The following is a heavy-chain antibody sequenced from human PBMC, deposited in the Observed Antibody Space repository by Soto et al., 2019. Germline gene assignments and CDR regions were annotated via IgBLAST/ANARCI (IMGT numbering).Heavy chain of an antibody. J-gene: IGHJ3*02. CDR1: GYTFTSYD. CDR2: MNPNSGNT. Sequence: ASVKVSCKASGYTFTSYDITWVRQATGQWLEWMGWMNPNSGNTGYAQKFQGRVTMTRNTSISTAYMELSSLRSEDTAVYYCARTEAPFTIFGVVINHDAFDIWGQGTMVTVSS. CDR3: ARTEAPFTIFGVVINHDAFDI. D-gene: IGHD3-3*01. V-gene: IGHV1-8*01.